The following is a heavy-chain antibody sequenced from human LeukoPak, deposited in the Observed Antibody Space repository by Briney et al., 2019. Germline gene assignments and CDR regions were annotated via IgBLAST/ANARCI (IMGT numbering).Heavy chain of an antibody. J-gene: IGHJ2*01. D-gene: IGHD2-21*01. CDR2: ISYDGSNK. CDR3: ARDDSRCFDL. CDR1: GFTFSSYG. V-gene: IGHV3-30*03. Sequence: GSLRLSCAASGFTFSSYGMHWVRQAPGKGLEWVAVISYDGSNKYYADSVKGRFTISRDNSKNTLYLQMNSLRAEDTAVYYCARDDSRCFDLWGRGTLVTVSS.